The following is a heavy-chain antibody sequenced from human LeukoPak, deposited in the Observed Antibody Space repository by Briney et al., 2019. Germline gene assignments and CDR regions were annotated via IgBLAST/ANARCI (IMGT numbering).Heavy chain of an antibody. Sequence: SETLSLTCTVSGGSISSYYWSWIRQPPGKGLEWIGYIYYSGSTNYNPSLKSRVTISVDTSKNQFSLRLSSVTAADTAVYHCARDTLAVAGKYYYYGMDVWGQGTTVTVSS. CDR1: GGSISSYY. J-gene: IGHJ6*02. D-gene: IGHD6-19*01. V-gene: IGHV4-59*01. CDR3: ARDTLAVAGKYYYYGMDV. CDR2: IYYSGST.